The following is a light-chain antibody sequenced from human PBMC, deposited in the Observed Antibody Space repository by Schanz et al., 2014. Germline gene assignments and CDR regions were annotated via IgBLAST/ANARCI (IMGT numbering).Light chain of an antibody. J-gene: IGKJ4*01. CDR2: TAS. CDR1: QDIGKW. Sequence: DIQMTQSPSSVSASVGDTVTFTCRASQDIGKWLAWYQQKPGKAPNLLIFTASRLQSGVPSRFSGSGSGTLFTLTISSLQPEDFATYYCQQNYRTLVTFGGGTRVEIK. V-gene: IGKV1-12*01. CDR3: QQNYRTLVT.